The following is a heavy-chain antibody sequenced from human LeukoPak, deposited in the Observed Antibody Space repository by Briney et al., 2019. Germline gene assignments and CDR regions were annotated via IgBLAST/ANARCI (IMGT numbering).Heavy chain of an antibody. D-gene: IGHD1-26*01. CDR3: ARGPKVGATTLSDY. CDR2: INTNTGNP. J-gene: IGHJ4*02. Sequence: ASVKVSCKASGYTFTSYAMDWVRQAPGQGLEWMGWINTNTGNPTYAQGFTGRFVFSLDTSVSTAYLQISSLKAEDTAVYYCARGPKVGATTLSDYWGQGTLVTVSS. V-gene: IGHV7-4-1*02. CDR1: GYTFTSYA.